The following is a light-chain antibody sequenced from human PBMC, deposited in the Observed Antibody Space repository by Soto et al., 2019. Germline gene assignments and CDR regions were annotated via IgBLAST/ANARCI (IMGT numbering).Light chain of an antibody. CDR1: SSDVGGYNF. V-gene: IGLV2-14*01. CDR3: SSYTSSSTDV. J-gene: IGLJ1*01. CDR2: DVN. Sequence: QSVLTQPASVSGSPGQSITISCTGTSSDVGGYNFVSWYQQHPGKAPKLLIYDVNNRPSGVSDRFSGSKSGNTASLTISWLQAEDEADYYCSSYTSSSTDVFGTGTKLTVL.